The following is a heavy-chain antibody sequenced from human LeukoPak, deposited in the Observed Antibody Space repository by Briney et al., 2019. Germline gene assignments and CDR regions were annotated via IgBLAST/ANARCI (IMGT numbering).Heavy chain of an antibody. CDR3: ARDSKWCFDY. CDR1: GFTFTEYS. Sequence: GGSLSHSCAPSGFTFTEYSMNWVRQAPGKGLEWVSYISRDSGAIYYADSVKGRFTVSRDNAKNSLYLQMNTLRDEDTAVYYCARDSKWCFDYWGQGTLVTVSS. V-gene: IGHV3-48*02. J-gene: IGHJ4*02. D-gene: IGHD2-15*01. CDR2: ISRDSGAI.